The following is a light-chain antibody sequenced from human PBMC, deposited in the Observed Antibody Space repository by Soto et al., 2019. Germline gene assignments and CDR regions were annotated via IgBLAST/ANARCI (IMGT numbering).Light chain of an antibody. J-gene: IGLJ1*01. CDR3: SSYTNINTRACV. V-gene: IGLV2-14*01. CDR1: SGDIGSYNR. Sequence: QSVLTQPASVSGSPGQSITISCTGTSGDIGSYNRVSWYQQHPGKAPKLIIYEVTDRPSGVSNRFSDSKSGNTASLTISGLRAEDEAEYYCSSYTNINTRACVFGTGTKLTVL. CDR2: EVT.